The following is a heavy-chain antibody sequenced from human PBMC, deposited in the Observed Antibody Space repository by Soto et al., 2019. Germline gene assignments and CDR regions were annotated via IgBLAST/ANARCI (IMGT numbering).Heavy chain of an antibody. Sequence: PGGSLRLSCAASGFTFSSCGMHWVRQAPGKGLEWVAVISYDGSNKYYADSVKGRFTISRDNSKNTLYLQMNSLRAEDTAVYYCAKDASIAAVPSYYYYGMDVWGQGTTVTVSS. CDR1: GFTFSSCG. D-gene: IGHD6-25*01. CDR2: ISYDGSNK. V-gene: IGHV3-30*18. CDR3: AKDASIAAVPSYYYYGMDV. J-gene: IGHJ6*02.